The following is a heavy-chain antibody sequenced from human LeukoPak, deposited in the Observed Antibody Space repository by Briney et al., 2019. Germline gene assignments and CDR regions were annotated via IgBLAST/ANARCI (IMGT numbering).Heavy chain of an antibody. V-gene: IGHV4-34*01. CDR2: IYYSGST. D-gene: IGHD1-1*01. CDR1: GGSFSGYY. J-gene: IGHJ5*02. CDR3: ARSNKVHSNWFDP. Sequence: PSETLSLTCAVYGGSFSGYYWSWIRQPPGKGLEWIGSIYYSGSTYYNPSLKSRVTISVDTSKNQFSLKLSSVTAADTAVYYCARSNKVHSNWFDPWGQGTLVTVSS.